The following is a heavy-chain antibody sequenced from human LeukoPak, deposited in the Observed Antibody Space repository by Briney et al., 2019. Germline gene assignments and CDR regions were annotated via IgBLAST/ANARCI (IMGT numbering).Heavy chain of an antibody. CDR1: GFTFSSYW. Sequence: GGSLRLSCAASGFTFSSYWMGWVRQAPGKGLEWVANIKLDGGEKNYVDSVKGRFTISRDNTKNSLYLQMNSLRAEDTAVFYCARDQYDTWSRRGNFDSWGQGTLVIVSS. V-gene: IGHV3-7*03. D-gene: IGHD3/OR15-3a*01. J-gene: IGHJ4*02. CDR2: IKLDGGEK. CDR3: ARDQYDTWSRRGNFDS.